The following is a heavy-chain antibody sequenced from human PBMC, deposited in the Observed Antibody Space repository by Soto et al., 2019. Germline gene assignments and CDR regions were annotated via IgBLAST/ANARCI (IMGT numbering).Heavy chain of an antibody. CDR2: ISGSGGST. D-gene: IGHD6-19*01. J-gene: IGHJ3*02. Sequence: GGSLRLSCAASGFTFSSYAMSWVRQAPGKGLEWVSAISGSGGSTYYADSVKGRFTISRDNSKNTLYLQMNSLRAEDTAVYYCAKASIAVAGTAFAFDIWGQGTMVTVSS. CDR1: GFTFSSYA. CDR3: AKASIAVAGTAFAFDI. V-gene: IGHV3-23*01.